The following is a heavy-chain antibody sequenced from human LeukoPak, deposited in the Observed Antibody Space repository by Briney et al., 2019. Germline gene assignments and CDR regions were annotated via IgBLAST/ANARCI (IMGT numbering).Heavy chain of an antibody. D-gene: IGHD5-12*01. J-gene: IGHJ4*02. CDR2: NSASGETT. V-gene: IGHV3-23*01. CDR3: AKAPVGWLRPLDY. CDR1: GFTFSTYA. Sequence: GGSLGLSCVASGFTFSTYAMSWVRQAPGKGLEWVSGNSASGETTYYADSVKGRFTISRDNSKNTLHLQMNSLRVEDTAVYYCAKAPVGWLRPLDYWGQGTLVTVSS.